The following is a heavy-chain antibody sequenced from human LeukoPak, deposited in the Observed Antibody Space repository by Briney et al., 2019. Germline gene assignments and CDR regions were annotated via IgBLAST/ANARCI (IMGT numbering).Heavy chain of an antibody. J-gene: IGHJ6*03. V-gene: IGHV3-74*01. CDR1: GFIFTDYW. Sequence: PGGSLRLSCAASGFIFTDYWMHWVRQGPGKGLVWVSRIKSDGSSTSYADSVKGRFTISRDNSKNTLYLQMNSLRAEDTAVYYCAKDSRLVPGLLDYMDVWGKGTTVTVSS. CDR2: IKSDGSST. CDR3: AKDSRLVPGLLDYMDV. D-gene: IGHD6-19*01.